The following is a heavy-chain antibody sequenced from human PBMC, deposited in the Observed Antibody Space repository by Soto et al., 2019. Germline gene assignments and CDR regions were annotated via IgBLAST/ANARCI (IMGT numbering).Heavy chain of an antibody. CDR3: ARMFHCSGGTCPFDY. CDR1: GFSLSTSGMR. V-gene: IGHV2-70*04. J-gene: IGHJ4*02. D-gene: IGHD2-15*01. Sequence: SGPTLVNPTQPLTLTCTFSGFSLSTSGMRVSWIRQPPGKALEWLARIDWDDDKFYNTSLKTRLTISKDSSKNQVVLTMTNMDPVDTATYYCARMFHCSGGTCPFDYWGQGALVTVSS. CDR2: IDWDDDK.